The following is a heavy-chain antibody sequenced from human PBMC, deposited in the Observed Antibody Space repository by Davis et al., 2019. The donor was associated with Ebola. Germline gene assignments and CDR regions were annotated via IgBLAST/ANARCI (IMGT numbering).Heavy chain of an antibody. V-gene: IGHV3-23*01. CDR3: AKESYGDYGEYFDS. D-gene: IGHD4-17*01. CDR1: GFTFSQYA. CDR2: ISGSGATT. Sequence: GESLKISCAASGFTFSQYAMNWVRQAPGKGLEWVSYISGSGATTYYADSVKGRFTISRDNSKNTLCLQMNSLRPEDTAVYYCAKESYGDYGEYFDSWGQGTLVTVSS. J-gene: IGHJ4*02.